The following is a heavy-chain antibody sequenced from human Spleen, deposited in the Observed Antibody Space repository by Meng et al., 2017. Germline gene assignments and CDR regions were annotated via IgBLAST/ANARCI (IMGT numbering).Heavy chain of an antibody. J-gene: IGHJ4*02. V-gene: IGHV3-11*01. CDR2: ISSTGSTP. CDR1: GFIFSDYY. D-gene: IGHD6-13*01. CDR3: VREKRGSTSWYSVYDY. Sequence: GESLKISCAASGFIFSDYYMSWVRQAPGKGLEWVSYISSTGSTPYLADSVKGRFTISRDNAKNSLSLQMNSLTADDTAVYYCVREKRGSTSWYSVYDYWGLGTLVTVSS.